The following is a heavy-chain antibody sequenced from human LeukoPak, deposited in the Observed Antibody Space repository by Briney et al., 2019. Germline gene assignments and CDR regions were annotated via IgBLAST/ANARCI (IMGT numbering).Heavy chain of an antibody. CDR1: GYTFTSYD. J-gene: IGHJ4*02. Sequence: GASVKVSCKASGYTFTSYDINWVRQAPGQGLEWMGWINPNSGGTNYAQKFQGWVTMTRDTSISTAYMELSRLRSDDTAVYYCARGPKGYYYDSSGYWGWMGYWGQGTLVTVSS. D-gene: IGHD3-22*01. CDR2: INPNSGGT. V-gene: IGHV1-2*04. CDR3: ARGPKGYYYDSSGYWGWMGY.